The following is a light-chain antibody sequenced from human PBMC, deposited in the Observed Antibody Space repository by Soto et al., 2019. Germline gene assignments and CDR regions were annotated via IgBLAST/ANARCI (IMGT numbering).Light chain of an antibody. J-gene: IGKJ1*01. CDR3: EQNCRGLS. CDR1: QSVSSIS. CDR2: GAS. V-gene: IGKV3-20*01. Sequence: EILLTQSPGTLSLSPGERATLSCRASQSVSSISLAWYQQKPGQAPRLLIYGASIRATGIPVRFSGSAAGTVFTLTITRLEPEDFAVSYCEQNCRGLSFGHGTKVEI.